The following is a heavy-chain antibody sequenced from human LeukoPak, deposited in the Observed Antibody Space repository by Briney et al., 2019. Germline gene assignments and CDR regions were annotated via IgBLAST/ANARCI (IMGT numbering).Heavy chain of an antibody. CDR1: GGSISSGSYY. CDR3: ARGERVYYYYMDV. V-gene: IGHV4-61*02. J-gene: IGHJ6*03. Sequence: SETLSLTCTVSGGSISSGSYYWSWIRQPAGKGLEWIGRIYTSGSTDYNPSLKSRVTISVDTSKSQFSLKLSSVTAADTAVYYCARGERVYYYYMDVWGKGTTVTISS. CDR2: IYTSGST.